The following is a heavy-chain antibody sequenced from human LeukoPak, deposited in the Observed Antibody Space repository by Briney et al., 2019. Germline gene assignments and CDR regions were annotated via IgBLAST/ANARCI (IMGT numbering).Heavy chain of an antibody. CDR2: INPNSGGT. J-gene: IGHJ4*02. D-gene: IGHD1-26*01. Sequence: ASVKVSCKASGYTFTGYYMHWVRQAPGQGLEWMGWINPNSGGTNYAQKFQGWVTMTRDTSISTAYMELSRLRSDDTAVYYCARGVGATEPPFDYWGQGTLVTVSS. CDR3: ARGVGATEPPFDY. V-gene: IGHV1-2*04. CDR1: GYTFTGYY.